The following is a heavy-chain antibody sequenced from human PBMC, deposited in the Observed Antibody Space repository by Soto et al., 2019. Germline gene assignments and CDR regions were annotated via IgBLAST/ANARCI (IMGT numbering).Heavy chain of an antibody. CDR1: GGTFSSYA. J-gene: IGHJ6*02. V-gene: IGHV1-69*01. Sequence: QVQLVQSGAEVKKPGSSVKISCKASGGTFSSYAISWVRQAPGQGLEWMGGIIPIFGTANYAQKFQGRVKITAAESTSTAYMGLNSLGSEDTAVYYCAREPPVEYGGYDRELGGYYYYYGMDVWGQGTTVTVSS. CDR2: IIPIFGTA. CDR3: AREPPVEYGGYDRELGGYYYYYGMDV. D-gene: IGHD5-12*01.